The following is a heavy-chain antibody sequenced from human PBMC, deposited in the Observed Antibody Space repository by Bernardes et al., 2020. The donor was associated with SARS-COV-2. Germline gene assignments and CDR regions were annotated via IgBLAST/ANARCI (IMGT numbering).Heavy chain of an antibody. J-gene: IGHJ5*02. CDR1: GFSLTTTGVG. D-gene: IGHD2-2*01. Sequence: SGPTLVKPTQTLTLTCTFSGFSLTTTGVGVGWIRQPPGQALEWLALIYWDDEERYSPSLKSRLTITKDTPKNQVVLTMTNMDPVDTSTYSCAHRRTGPLPANWFDPWGQGILVTVSS. CDR2: IYWDDEE. CDR3: AHRRTGPLPANWFDP. V-gene: IGHV2-5*02.